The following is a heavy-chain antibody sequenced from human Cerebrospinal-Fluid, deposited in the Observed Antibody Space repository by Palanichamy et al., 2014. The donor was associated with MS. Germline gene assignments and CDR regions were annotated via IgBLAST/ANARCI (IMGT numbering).Heavy chain of an antibody. J-gene: IGHJ1*01. V-gene: IGHV4-30-2*01. Sequence: QLRLQESGSGLVKPSQTLSLTCSVSGDSISSGGYSWNWIRQPPGKGLEWIGFVYQTGATFYSPSLKSRPGISVDRSKNQFSLNLKSVTAADTAVYYCARGGFTLFGVIIPYFERWGQGTLVTVSS. CDR2: VYQTGAT. CDR3: ARGGFTLFGVIIPYFER. CDR1: GDSISSGGYS. D-gene: IGHD3-3*01.